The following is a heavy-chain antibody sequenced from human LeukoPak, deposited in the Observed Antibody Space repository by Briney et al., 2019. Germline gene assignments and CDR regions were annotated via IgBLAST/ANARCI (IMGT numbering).Heavy chain of an antibody. J-gene: IGHJ3*02. CDR1: GGTFSSYA. Sequence: GASVKVSCKASGGTFSSYAISWVRQAPGQGLEWMGGIIPIFGTANYAQKFQGRVTITADESTSTAYMELSSLRSEDTAVYYCASLASDPLTRGAFDIWGQGTMVTVSS. D-gene: IGHD1-14*01. CDR2: IIPIFGTA. CDR3: ASLASDPLTRGAFDI. V-gene: IGHV1-69*13.